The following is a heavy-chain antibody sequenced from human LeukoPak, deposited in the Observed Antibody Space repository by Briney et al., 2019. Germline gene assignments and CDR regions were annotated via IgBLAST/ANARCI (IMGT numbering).Heavy chain of an antibody. Sequence: PSGTLSLTCAVSGGSISSSNWWSWVRQPPGKGLEWIGEIYHSGSTNYNPSLKSRVTISVDKSKNQFSLKLSSVTAADTAVYYCARDLRDVEVPAAIDYYYYYMDVWGKGTTVTVSS. D-gene: IGHD2-2*01. CDR3: ARDLRDVEVPAAIDYYYYYMDV. V-gene: IGHV4-4*02. J-gene: IGHJ6*03. CDR2: IYHSGST. CDR1: GGSISSSNW.